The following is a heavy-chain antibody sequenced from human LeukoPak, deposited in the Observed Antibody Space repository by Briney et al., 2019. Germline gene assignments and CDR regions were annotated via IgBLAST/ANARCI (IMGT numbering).Heavy chain of an antibody. V-gene: IGHV3-23*01. CDR2: ISGSGGST. CDR1: GFTFSSYA. J-gene: IGHJ4*02. D-gene: IGHD3-10*01. CDR3: AKDPGGKYSRGVIANY. Sequence: GGSLRLSCAASGFTFSSYAMSWVRQAPGKGLEWVSAISGSGGSTYCADSGKGRFTISRDNSKNTLYLQMNSLRAEDMAVYYCAKDPGGKYSRGVIANYWGQGALVTVSS.